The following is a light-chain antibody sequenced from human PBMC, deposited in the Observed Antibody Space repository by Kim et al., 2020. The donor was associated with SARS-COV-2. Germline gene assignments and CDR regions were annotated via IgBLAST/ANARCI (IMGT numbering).Light chain of an antibody. CDR2: QDR. J-gene: IGLJ2*01. CDR3: QAWDSSTAR. Sequence: SLPPGQTARMSGCGVRVGEEYACWFKRKPGQPPVMVFYQDRKWTAGTPERFSGSNSGNTATLTIGGTQAMDEADYYGQAWDSSTARFGGGTQLTVL. V-gene: IGLV3-1*01. CDR1: RVGEEY.